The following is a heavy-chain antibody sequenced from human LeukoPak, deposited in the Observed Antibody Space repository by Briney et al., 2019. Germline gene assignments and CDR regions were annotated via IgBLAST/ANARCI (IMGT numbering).Heavy chain of an antibody. V-gene: IGHV3-74*01. D-gene: IGHD3-3*01. CDR2: INIAGSVT. CDR3: AKDTRFWSGYSIDY. Sequence: GGSLRLSCAASGFNFSNYWMHWVRQAPGKGLVWVSRINIAGSVTTYADSVKGRFTISRDNAKNTLYLQMNSLRAEDTAVYYCAKDTRFWSGYSIDYWGQGTLVTVSS. CDR1: GFNFSNYW. J-gene: IGHJ4*02.